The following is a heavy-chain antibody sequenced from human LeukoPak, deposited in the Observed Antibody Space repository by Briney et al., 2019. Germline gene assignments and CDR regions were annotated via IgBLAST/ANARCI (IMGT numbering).Heavy chain of an antibody. J-gene: IGHJ6*03. CDR1: GFTFSSYS. V-gene: IGHV3-48*01. CDR2: NSSSSSTI. CDR3: ARNYGDYWYYYYYMDV. Sequence: GGSLRLSCAASGFTFSSYSMNWVRQAPGKGRERVSYNSSSSSTIYKAHPVKVRFTIHKTNAKNSLHLKIIRLRAEDTAVYYCARNYGDYWYYYYYMDVWGKGTTVTVSS. D-gene: IGHD4-17*01.